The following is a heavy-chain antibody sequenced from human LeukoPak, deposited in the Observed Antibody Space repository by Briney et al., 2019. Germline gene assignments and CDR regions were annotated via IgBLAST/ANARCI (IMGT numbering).Heavy chain of an antibody. CDR1: GDSVSSNSAA. V-gene: IGHV6-1*01. CDR3: ARNLGYCSSTSCYNGFDY. J-gene: IGHJ4*02. CDR2: TYYRSKWYN. D-gene: IGHD2-2*02. Sequence: QTLSLTCAISGDSVSSNSAAWNWIRQSPSRGLEWLGRTYYRSKWYNDYAVSVKSRITINPDTSKNQFSLQLNSVAPEDTAVYYCARNLGYCSSTSCYNGFDYWGQGTLVTVSS.